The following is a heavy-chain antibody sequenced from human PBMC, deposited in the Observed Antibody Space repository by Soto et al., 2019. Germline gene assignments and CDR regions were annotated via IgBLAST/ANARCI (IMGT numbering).Heavy chain of an antibody. CDR3: AREAGDYGRPYFDY. J-gene: IGHJ4*02. CDR2: IILTFDTT. D-gene: IGHD3-10*01. V-gene: IGHV1-69*01. CDR1: GGTFTSFP. Sequence: GQLVQSGAEVKKPGSSVKVSCKASGGTFTSFPFSWVRQAPGQGLEWMGGIILTFDTTNYAQKFQGRITITAHESTTTAYMELSGLRSEDTAVYYCAREAGDYGRPYFDYWGQGTLVTVSS.